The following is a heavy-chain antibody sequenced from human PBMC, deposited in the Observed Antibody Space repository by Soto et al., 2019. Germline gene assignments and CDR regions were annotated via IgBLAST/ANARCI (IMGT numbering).Heavy chain of an antibody. Sequence: QVQLVESGGGVVQPGRSLRLSCAASGFTFSSYGMHWVRQAPGKGLEWVAVISYDGSNKYYADSVKGRFTISRDNSKNTMYLKMNSLRAEDTAVYYCAKGGRLENRVPRNYYDSSGYRYYFDYWGQGTLVTVSS. CDR3: AKGGRLENRVPRNYYDSSGYRYYFDY. J-gene: IGHJ4*02. CDR1: GFTFSSYG. CDR2: ISYDGSNK. V-gene: IGHV3-30*18. D-gene: IGHD3-22*01.